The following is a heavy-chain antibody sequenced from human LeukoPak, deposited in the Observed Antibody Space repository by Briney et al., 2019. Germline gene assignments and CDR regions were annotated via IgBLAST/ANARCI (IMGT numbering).Heavy chain of an antibody. Sequence: SVKVSCKASGGTFSGYAISWVREAPGQGLEWMGGIIPIFGTANYAQKFQGRVTITTDESTSTAYMELSSLRSEDTAVYYCASRDGYNFNSFDYWGQGTLVTVSS. CDR2: IIPIFGTA. CDR1: GGTFSGYA. CDR3: ASRDGYNFNSFDY. J-gene: IGHJ4*02. V-gene: IGHV1-69*05. D-gene: IGHD5-24*01.